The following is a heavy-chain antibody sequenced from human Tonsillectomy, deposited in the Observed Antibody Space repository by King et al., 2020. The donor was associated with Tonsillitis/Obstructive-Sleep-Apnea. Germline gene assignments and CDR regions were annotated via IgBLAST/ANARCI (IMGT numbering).Heavy chain of an antibody. V-gene: IGHV5-10-1*01. D-gene: IGHD1-26*01. CDR2: IDPSDSYT. CDR3: ARHALGVGITNFDY. J-gene: IGHJ4*02. Sequence: DVQLVESGAEVKKPGESLSISCKSSGDSSTSYWISWVRQMPGKGLEWMGRIDPSDSYTNYSPSFQGHVTISADKSISTAYLQWSSLKASDTAMYYCARHALGVGITNFDYWGQGTLVTVSS. CDR1: GDSSTSYW.